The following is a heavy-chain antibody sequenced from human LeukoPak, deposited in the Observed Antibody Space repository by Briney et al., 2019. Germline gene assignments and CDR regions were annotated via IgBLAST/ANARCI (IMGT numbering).Heavy chain of an antibody. D-gene: IGHD3-22*01. CDR3: AKGHAYYYDSSGYPDAFDI. J-gene: IGHJ3*02. CDR1: GFTFSSYG. CDR2: IRYDGSNK. Sequence: GGSLRLSCAASGFTFSSYGMHWFRQAPGKGLEWVAFIRYDGSNKYYADSVKGRFTISRDNSKNTLYLQMNSLRAEDTAVYYCAKGHAYYYDSSGYPDAFDIWGQGTMVTVSS. V-gene: IGHV3-30*02.